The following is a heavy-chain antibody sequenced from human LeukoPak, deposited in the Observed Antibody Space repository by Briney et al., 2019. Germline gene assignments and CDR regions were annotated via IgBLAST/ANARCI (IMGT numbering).Heavy chain of an antibody. Sequence: PGGSLRLSCAASGLTFSDYYMSWIRQAPGKGLKWVSYISSGGSTIYYADSVKGRFTISRDNAKNSVYLQMNSLRAEDTAVYYCAAAPQTYRYLGSWGPGTLVTVSS. D-gene: IGHD3-16*02. CDR1: GLTFSDYY. V-gene: IGHV3-11*04. CDR3: AAAPQTYRYLGS. CDR2: ISSGGSTI. J-gene: IGHJ4*02.